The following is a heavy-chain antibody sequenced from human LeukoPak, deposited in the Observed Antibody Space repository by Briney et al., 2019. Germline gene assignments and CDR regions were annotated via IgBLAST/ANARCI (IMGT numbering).Heavy chain of an antibody. D-gene: IGHD1-26*01. CDR1: GFTFSDYT. V-gene: IGHV3-64*02. J-gene: IGHJ6*03. CDR2: ITSNGAYT. CDR3: ARVKMGATVSDYYYYYMDV. Sequence: GGSQRLSCAASGFTFSDYTIHWVRQAQGKRLQSVSAITSNGAYTHYADSVKGRFTISRDNSRNAVFLQMGGLRIEDMAVYYCARVKMGATVSDYYYYYMDVWGTGTTVTVSS.